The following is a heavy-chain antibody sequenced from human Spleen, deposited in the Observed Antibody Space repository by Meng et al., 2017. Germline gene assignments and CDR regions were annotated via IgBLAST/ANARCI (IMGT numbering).Heavy chain of an antibody. J-gene: IGHJ4*02. CDR1: GFTFSNSD. Sequence: IQLVESGGGVVQPGGSLRLSCAASGFTFSNSDMNWVHQAPGKGLEWVSGVSWSRTHYADSVKGQFIISRDNSRNTLYLQTNSLRAEDTAVYYCAKETSDSSAFYRYDIWGQGSLVTVSS. D-gene: IGHD3-22*01. V-gene: IGHV3-35*02. CDR2: VSWSRT. CDR3: AKETSDSSAFYRYDI.